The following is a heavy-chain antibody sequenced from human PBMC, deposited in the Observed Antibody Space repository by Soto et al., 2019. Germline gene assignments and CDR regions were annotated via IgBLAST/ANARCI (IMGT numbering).Heavy chain of an antibody. D-gene: IGHD3-16*01. Sequence: QVQLVQSGAEVKKPGASVKVSCKASGYTFTNFGISWVRQAPGQGLEWMGWISAYNGNTNYAQNFQGRVTMTTDTSTSTAYLELKSLRSDGTALFFCARRGTPIDLLGPGTLVPVSS. CDR3: ARRGTPIDL. J-gene: IGHJ5*02. CDR1: GYTFTNFG. CDR2: ISAYNGNT. V-gene: IGHV1-18*01.